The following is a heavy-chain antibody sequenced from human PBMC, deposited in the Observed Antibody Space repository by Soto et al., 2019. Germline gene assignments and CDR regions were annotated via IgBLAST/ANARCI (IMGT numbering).Heavy chain of an antibody. CDR2: IYWDDDK. J-gene: IGHJ4*01. Sequence: SGPTLVNPTQTLTLTCPFSGFSLSTSGMCASWIRQPPGKALEWLALIYWDDDKPSSPSLKSRVTITKDTSKNQVVLTMINMDPADTATYYCVHSPSNYYDYPLGYWGHGTLVTVSS. V-gene: IGHV2-5*08. CDR3: VHSPSNYYDYPLGY. CDR1: GFSLSTSGMC. D-gene: IGHD3-22*01.